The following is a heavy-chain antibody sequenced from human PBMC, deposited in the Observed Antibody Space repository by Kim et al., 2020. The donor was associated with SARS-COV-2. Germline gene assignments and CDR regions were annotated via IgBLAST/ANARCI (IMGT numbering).Heavy chain of an antibody. D-gene: IGHD2-2*01. CDR3: AKDVCSSTSCPYFYYYGMDV. CDR1: GFRFNEYA. J-gene: IGHJ6*02. V-gene: IGHV3-43*02. Sequence: GGSLRLSCAASGFRFNEYAMNWVRQAPGKGLEWVALIRAGGDNTYYADSVRGRFTISRDNNRRTLYLEMNSLRTEDTAFYYCAKDVCSSTSCPYFYYYGMDVWGQGTTVIVSS. CDR2: IRAGGDNT.